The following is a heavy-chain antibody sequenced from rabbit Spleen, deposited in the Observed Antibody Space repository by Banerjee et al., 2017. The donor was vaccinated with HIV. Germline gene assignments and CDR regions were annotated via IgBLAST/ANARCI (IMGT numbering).Heavy chain of an antibody. D-gene: IGHD8-1*01. CDR3: ARDPHNGGSYYYFSL. Sequence: QEQLEESGGDLVKPEGSLTLTCTASGFSFSSGYWICWVRQAPGKGLEWIACIYGGSSGSTYYASWAKGRFTISKTSSTTVTLQMTSLTAADTATYFCARDPHNGGSYYYFSLWGQGTLVTVS. J-gene: IGHJ3*01. CDR1: GFSFSSGYW. CDR2: IYGGSSGST. V-gene: IGHV1S45*01.